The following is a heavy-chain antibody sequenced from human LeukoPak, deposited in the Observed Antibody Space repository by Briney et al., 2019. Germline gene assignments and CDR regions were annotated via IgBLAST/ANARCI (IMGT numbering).Heavy chain of an antibody. CDR1: GGSISGYY. CDR2: IYTSGST. J-gene: IGHJ4*02. CDR3: ARGGSVAGPFDFDY. D-gene: IGHD6-19*01. Sequence: HSETLSLTCTVSGGSISGYYWSWIRQPAGKGLEWIGRIYTSGSTNYNPSLKSRVTMSVDTSKNQFSLKLSSVTAADPAVYYCARGGSVAGPFDFDYWGQGTLVTVSS. V-gene: IGHV4-4*07.